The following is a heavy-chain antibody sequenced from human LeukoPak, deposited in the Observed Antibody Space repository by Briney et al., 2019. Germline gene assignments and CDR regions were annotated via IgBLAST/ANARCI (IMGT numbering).Heavy chain of an antibody. D-gene: IGHD1-26*01. J-gene: IGHJ3*02. Sequence: PGGSLRLSCAASGFTFSSYGMHGVRQAPGKGLEWVAVISYDGSNKYYADSVKGRFTISRDNSKNTLYLQMNSLRAEGTAVYYCAKDLESVYSLDAFDIWGQGTMVTVSS. CDR3: AKDLESVYSLDAFDI. V-gene: IGHV3-30*18. CDR1: GFTFSSYG. CDR2: ISYDGSNK.